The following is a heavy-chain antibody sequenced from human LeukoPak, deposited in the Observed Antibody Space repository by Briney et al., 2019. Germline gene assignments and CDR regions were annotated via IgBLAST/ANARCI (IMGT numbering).Heavy chain of an antibody. J-gene: IGHJ4*02. Sequence: GGSLRLSCAASGFTFSNAWMSWVRLAPGKGLEWVGRIKSKTDGGTTDYAAPVKGRFTISRDDSKNTLYLQMNSLKTEDTAVYYCTTESTYYYDSSGYYWGVYWGQGTLVTVSS. D-gene: IGHD3-22*01. V-gene: IGHV3-15*01. CDR1: GFTFSNAW. CDR3: TTESTYYYDSSGYYWGVY. CDR2: IKSKTDGGTT.